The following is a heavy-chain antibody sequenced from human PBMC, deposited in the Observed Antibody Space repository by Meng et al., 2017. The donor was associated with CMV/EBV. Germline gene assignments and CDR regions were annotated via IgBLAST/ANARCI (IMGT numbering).Heavy chain of an antibody. D-gene: IGHD3-22*01. J-gene: IGHJ4*02. CDR1: GGSFSDYY. CDR2: INHSGST. V-gene: IGHV4-34*01. Sequence: SETLSLTCAVYGGSFSDYYWSWIRKPPGKGLEWIGEINHSGSTNYNPSLKSRVTMSIDTSNNQFSLRLSSVTAADTAVYYCARKNFYDGSGLLDYWGQGTLVTVSS. CDR3: ARKNFYDGSGLLDY.